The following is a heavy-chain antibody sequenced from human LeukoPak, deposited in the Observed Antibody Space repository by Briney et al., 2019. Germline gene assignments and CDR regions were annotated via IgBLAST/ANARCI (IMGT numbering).Heavy chain of an antibody. V-gene: IGHV3-23*01. Sequence: GGSLRLSCAASGFTFSSYAMSWVRQAPGKGLEWVSGISGSGSSTYYADSVKGRITISRDNSKNTLYLQMNSLRAVDTAVYFCAKLISKSVVGSTDYWGQGTLVTVSS. CDR2: ISGSGSST. J-gene: IGHJ4*02. D-gene: IGHD1-26*01. CDR3: AKLISKSVVGSTDY. CDR1: GFTFSSYA.